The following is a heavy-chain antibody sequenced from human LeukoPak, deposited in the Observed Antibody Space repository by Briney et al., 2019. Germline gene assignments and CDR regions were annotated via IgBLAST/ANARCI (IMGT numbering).Heavy chain of an antibody. V-gene: IGHV3-30*02. D-gene: IGHD1-26*01. CDR3: AKEAGSHYDYYKFYGMDV. J-gene: IGHJ6*02. CDR2: IRFDGSNK. Sequence: GGSLRLSCAASGFTFSNNGMHWVRQAPGKGLEWVAFIRFDGSNKYYADSVKGRFTISRDNSKNTLYLQMNSLRAEDTAVYYCAKEAGSHYDYYKFYGMDVWGQGTAVTVSS. CDR1: GFTFSNNG.